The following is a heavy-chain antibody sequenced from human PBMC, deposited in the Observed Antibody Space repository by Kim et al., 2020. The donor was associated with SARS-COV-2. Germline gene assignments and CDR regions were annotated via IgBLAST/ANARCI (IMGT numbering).Heavy chain of an antibody. CDR2: ISSSGSTI. Sequence: GGSLRLSCAASGFTFSSYEMNWVRQAPGKGLEWVSYISSSGSTIYYADSVKGRFTISRDNAKNSLYLQMNSLRAEDTAVYYCARDAVGNGWSHYYYYGMGVWGQGTTVTVSS. D-gene: IGHD6-19*01. CDR1: GFTFSSYE. J-gene: IGHJ6*02. CDR3: ARDAVGNGWSHYYYYGMGV. V-gene: IGHV3-48*03.